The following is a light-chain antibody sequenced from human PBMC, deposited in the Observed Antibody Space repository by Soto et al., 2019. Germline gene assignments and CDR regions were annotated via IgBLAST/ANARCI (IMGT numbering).Light chain of an antibody. V-gene: IGKV3-20*01. CDR1: QSVSNNF. CDR3: QQYGTSPYT. J-gene: IGKJ2*01. Sequence: EIVLTQSPGTLSLSPVERATLSCTASQSVSNNFLAWYQQKPGQAPRLLIFGSSSRATGIPDRFSASGSGTDFTLTITRLEPEDFAVYYCQQYGTSPYTFGQGTKLDI. CDR2: GSS.